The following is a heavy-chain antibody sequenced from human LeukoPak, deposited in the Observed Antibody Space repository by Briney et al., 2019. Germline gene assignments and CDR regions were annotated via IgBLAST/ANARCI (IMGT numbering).Heavy chain of an antibody. CDR2: IDDSGRT. V-gene: IGHV4-59*08. J-gene: IGHJ4*02. D-gene: IGHD2-21*01. CDR3: ARHGGAYSFDY. CDR1: GGSISRYY. Sequence: PSETLPLTCTVSGGSISRYYWSWIRQPPGKGLEWIGYIDDSGRTNYNPSLKSRVTISVATSKNQFSLKLISESAADTAVYYCARHGGAYSFDYWGQGTLVTVSS.